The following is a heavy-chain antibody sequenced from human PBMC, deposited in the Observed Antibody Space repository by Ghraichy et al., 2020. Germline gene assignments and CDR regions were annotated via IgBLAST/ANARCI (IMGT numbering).Heavy chain of an antibody. CDR3: ASGDGYHDILTGYYMGQDFQH. J-gene: IGHJ1*01. CDR2: IYYSGST. Sequence: SETLSLTCTVSGGSISSYYWSWIRQPPGKGLEWIGYIYYSGSTNYNPSLKSRVTISVDTSKNQFSLKLSSVTAADTAVYYCASGDGYHDILTGYYMGQDFQHWGQGTLVTVSS. V-gene: IGHV4-59*01. CDR1: GGSISSYY. D-gene: IGHD3-9*01.